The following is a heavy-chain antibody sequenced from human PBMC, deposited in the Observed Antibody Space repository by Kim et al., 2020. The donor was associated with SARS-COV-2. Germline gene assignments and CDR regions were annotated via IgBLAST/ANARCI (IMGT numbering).Heavy chain of an antibody. J-gene: IGHJ4*02. CDR2: ITPNNGNT. CDR1: GYTFTSHG. Sequence: ASVKVSCKASGYTFTSHGINWVRQAPGQGLEWLGWITPNNGNTNYAQNFRGRVTMTTDTSTSTAYMELRSLRSDDTAVYYCVRGGINYYDSSGGYCGQGT. V-gene: IGHV1-18*01. D-gene: IGHD3-22*01. CDR3: VRGGINYYDSSGGY.